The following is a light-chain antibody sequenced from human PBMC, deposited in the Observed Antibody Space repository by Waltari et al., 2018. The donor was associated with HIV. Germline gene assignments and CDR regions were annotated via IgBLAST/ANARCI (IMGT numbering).Light chain of an antibody. CDR1: QPIGKY. V-gene: IGKV1-39*01. J-gene: IGKJ4*01. CDR2: AAS. Sequence: DIHLTQSPYSLAASVGDTVIVTCRASQPIGKYLHWYQVKPGKAPKLLGYAASSMQFGGPPRFSGSGSWTHFTLTVSSLQDDDFANYYCQQSYNTPVTFGGGTTLEIK. CDR3: QQSYNTPVT.